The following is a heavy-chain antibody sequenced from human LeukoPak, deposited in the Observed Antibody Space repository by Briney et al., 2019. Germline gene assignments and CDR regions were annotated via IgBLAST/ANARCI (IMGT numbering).Heavy chain of an antibody. Sequence: ASVKVSCKASGYTFTSYAMHWVRQAPGQRLEWMGWINAGNGNTKYSQEFQGRVTITRDTSASTAYMELSSLRSEDMAVYYCARDGSRWQMTNWFGPWGQGTLVTVSS. CDR3: ARDGSRWQMTNWFGP. J-gene: IGHJ5*02. D-gene: IGHD4-23*01. CDR2: INAGNGNT. CDR1: GYTFTSYA. V-gene: IGHV1-3*03.